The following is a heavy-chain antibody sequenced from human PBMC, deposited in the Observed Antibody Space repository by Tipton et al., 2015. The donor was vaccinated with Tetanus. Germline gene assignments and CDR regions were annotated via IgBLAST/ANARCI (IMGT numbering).Heavy chain of an antibody. V-gene: IGHV5-51*01. CDR3: ARRGGGDLDH. CDR2: IYPGDSDA. Sequence: QLVQSGAEVRKPGQSLKISCKVSGHNSRSYWISWVRQMPGKGLEWMGIIYPGDSDATYSPSFQGQVTISADKSITTAYLQWSSLRASDTAMYYCARRGGGDLDHWGQGTLVTVSS. J-gene: IGHJ4*02. D-gene: IGHD2-21*02. CDR1: GHNSRSYW.